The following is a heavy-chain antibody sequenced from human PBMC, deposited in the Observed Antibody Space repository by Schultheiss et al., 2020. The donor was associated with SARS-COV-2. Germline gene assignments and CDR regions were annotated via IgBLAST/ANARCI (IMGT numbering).Heavy chain of an antibody. CDR3: ARRRVHTAGAYHWFDP. CDR1: GGSISSSSYY. V-gene: IGHV4-39*07. J-gene: IGHJ5*02. D-gene: IGHD5-18*01. Sequence: SETLSLTCTVSGGSISSSSYYWGWIRQPPGKGLEWIGEIYHSGSTNYNPSLKSRVTISVDKSKNQFSLKLSSVTAADTAIYYCARRRVHTAGAYHWFDPWGQGIMVTVSS. CDR2: IYHSGST.